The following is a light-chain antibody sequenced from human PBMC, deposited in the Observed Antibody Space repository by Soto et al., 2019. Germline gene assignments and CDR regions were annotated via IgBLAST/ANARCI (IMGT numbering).Light chain of an antibody. CDR1: ESVSSNY. Sequence: EIVLTQSPGTLSLSPGERATLSCRATESVSSNYLAWYQQKPGLAPRVLIYGASINATGIPDRFSGSGSETDFTLTISRLEPDDFAAYYCQQYGTSPRTFGQGTKVEIK. J-gene: IGKJ1*01. CDR3: QQYGTSPRT. CDR2: GAS. V-gene: IGKV3-20*01.